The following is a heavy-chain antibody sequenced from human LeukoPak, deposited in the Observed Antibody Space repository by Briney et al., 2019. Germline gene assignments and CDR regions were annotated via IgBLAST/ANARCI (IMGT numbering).Heavy chain of an antibody. Sequence: SETLSLTCTVSGGSISSSSYYWGWIRQPPGKGLEWIGSIYYSGSTYYNPSLKSRVTISVDTSKNQFSLKLSSVTAADTAVYYCARGRGWRGYEDWGQGTLVTVSS. CDR3: ARGRGWRGYED. J-gene: IGHJ4*02. D-gene: IGHD5-12*01. CDR2: IYYSGST. CDR1: GGSISSSSYY. V-gene: IGHV4-39*07.